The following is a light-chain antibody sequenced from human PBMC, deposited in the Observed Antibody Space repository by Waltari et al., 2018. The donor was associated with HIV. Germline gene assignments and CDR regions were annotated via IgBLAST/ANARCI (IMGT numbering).Light chain of an antibody. J-gene: IGLJ3*02. CDR1: SSDVGNYNY. CDR3: CSYAGIYSRV. CDR2: DVS. Sequence: QSALTQPRSVSGSPGQSVTISCTGTSSDVGNYNYVSWYQQHPGKAPKLLIYDVSKRPSGVPDRFSGSKSDNTASLTISGLQAEDEADYYCCSYAGIYSRVFGGGTKLTVL. V-gene: IGLV2-11*01.